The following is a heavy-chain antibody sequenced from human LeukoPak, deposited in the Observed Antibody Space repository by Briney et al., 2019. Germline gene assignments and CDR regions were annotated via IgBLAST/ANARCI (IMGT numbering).Heavy chain of an antibody. CDR3: TRDQMNY. V-gene: IGHV3-53*01. Sequence: GGSLRLSCTASEFTVSRNYMLWVRQAPGKGLEWVSLIFSNGVTHYADSVKGRFTISRDTSKNTVSLQMNSLRVEDTAMYYCTRDQMNYWGQGTLVTVSS. J-gene: IGHJ4*02. D-gene: IGHD5-24*01. CDR2: IFSNGVT. CDR1: EFTVSRNY.